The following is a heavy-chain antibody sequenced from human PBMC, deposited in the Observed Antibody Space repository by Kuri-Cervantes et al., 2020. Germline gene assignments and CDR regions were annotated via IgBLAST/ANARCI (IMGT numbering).Heavy chain of an antibody. CDR2: INPSGSST. CDR3: ARDEWELPRTSYYFDY. D-gene: IGHD1-26*01. Sequence: ASVKVSCKASGGTFSSYAISWVRQAPGQGLEWMGIINPSGSSTSYAQKFQGRATMTRDTSTSTVYMELSSLRSEDTAVYYCARDEWELPRTSYYFDYWGQGTLVTVSS. CDR1: GGTFSSYA. V-gene: IGHV1-46*01. J-gene: IGHJ4*02.